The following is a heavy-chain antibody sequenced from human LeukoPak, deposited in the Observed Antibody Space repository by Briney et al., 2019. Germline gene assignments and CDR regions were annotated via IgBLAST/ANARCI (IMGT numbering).Heavy chain of an antibody. V-gene: IGHV1-2*02. J-gene: IGHJ4*02. Sequence: ASLKVSCRAPGYTFTAYYMHWVRQAPGQGLEWMGWISPTSGSTNYAQKFQGRVTMTRDTSISSAYMELSRLRSDDTAVYYCTRSRWELSERDYWGQGTLITVSS. CDR2: ISPTSGST. CDR1: GYTFTAYY. CDR3: TRSRWELSERDY. D-gene: IGHD1-26*01.